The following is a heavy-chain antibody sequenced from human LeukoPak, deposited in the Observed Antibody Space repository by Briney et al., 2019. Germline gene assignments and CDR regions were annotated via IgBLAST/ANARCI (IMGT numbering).Heavy chain of an antibody. J-gene: IGHJ6*02. CDR2: LYYSGST. CDR1: GGSISTYY. Sequence: SETLSLTCTVSGGSISTYYWTWIRQSPGKGLEWIGYLYYSGSTNYNPSLKTRVTISVDTSKNQFSLKLNSVSATDTAVYYCARGTTRAYSGYDLPYYYGVDVWGQGTTVTVSS. CDR3: ARGTTRAYSGYDLPYYYGVDV. V-gene: IGHV4-59*08. D-gene: IGHD5-12*01.